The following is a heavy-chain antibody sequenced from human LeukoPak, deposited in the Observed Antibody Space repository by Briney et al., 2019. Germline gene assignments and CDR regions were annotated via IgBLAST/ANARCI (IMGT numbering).Heavy chain of an antibody. Sequence: PSETLSLTCTVSGGSISSYYWSWIRQPPGKGLEWIGYIYYSGSTNYNPSLKSRVTISVDTSKNQFSLKLSSVTAADTAVYYCARESSVVAAKWTSRDGDTGAFDIWGQGTMVTVSS. J-gene: IGHJ3*02. V-gene: IGHV4-59*01. CDR3: ARESSVVAAKWTSRDGDTGAFDI. CDR1: GGSISSYY. D-gene: IGHD2-15*01. CDR2: IYYSGST.